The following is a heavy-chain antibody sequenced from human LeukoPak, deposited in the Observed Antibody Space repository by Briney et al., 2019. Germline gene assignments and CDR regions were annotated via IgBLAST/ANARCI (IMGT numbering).Heavy chain of an antibody. V-gene: IGHV1-46*01. J-gene: IGHJ5*02. D-gene: IGHD3-22*01. CDR3: ARGQSNYYDSSGYYYVENWFDP. CDR1: GYTFTSYY. Sequence: ASEKVSCKASGYTFTSYYMHWVRQAPGQGLEWMGIINPSGGSTSYAQIFQGRVTMTRDTSTSTVYMELSSLRSEDTAVYYCARGQSNYYDSSGYYYVENWFDPWGQGTLVTVAS. CDR2: INPSGGST.